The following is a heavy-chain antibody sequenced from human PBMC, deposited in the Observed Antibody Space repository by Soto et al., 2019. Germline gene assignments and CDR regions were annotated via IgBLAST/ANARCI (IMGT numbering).Heavy chain of an antibody. CDR1: GFTFSDSY. V-gene: IGHV3-11*01. Sequence: GGSLRLSCAASGFTFSDSYMSWIRQAPGKGLEWISYITFSGNTVYYADSLKGRFTISRDNAKNSLYLQMNRLRAEDTAVYYCARVSWREKYGMDVWGKGTTVTVSS. CDR3: ARVSWREKYGMDV. CDR2: ITFSGNTV. J-gene: IGHJ6*04.